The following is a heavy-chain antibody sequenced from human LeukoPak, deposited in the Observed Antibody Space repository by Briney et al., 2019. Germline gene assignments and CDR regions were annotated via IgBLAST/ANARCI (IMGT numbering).Heavy chain of an antibody. CDR2: IWYDGSNK. Sequence: PGRSLRLSCAASGFTFSSYAMHWVRQAPGKGLEWVAVIWYDGSNKYYADSVKGRFTISRENSKNTLYLQMNSLRAEDTAVYYCAREGGGYDWRSPKDWFDPWGQGTLVTVSS. J-gene: IGHJ5*02. V-gene: IGHV3-33*08. D-gene: IGHD5-12*01. CDR3: AREGGGYDWRSPKDWFDP. CDR1: GFTFSSYA.